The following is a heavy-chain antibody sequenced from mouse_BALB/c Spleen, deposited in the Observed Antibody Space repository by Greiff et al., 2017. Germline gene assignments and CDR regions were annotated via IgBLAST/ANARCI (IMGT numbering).Heavy chain of an antibody. J-gene: IGHJ3*01. V-gene: IGHV1-80*01. D-gene: IGHD1-1*01. CDR1: GYAFSSYW. CDR3: ARGNYYSSSYAWFAY. Sequence: QVQLQQSGAELVRPGSSVKISCKASGYAFSSYWMNWVKQRPGQGLEWIGQIYPGDGDTNYNGKFKGKATLTADKSSSTAYMQLSSLTSEDSAVYFCARGNYYSSSYAWFAYWGQGTLVTVSA. CDR2: IYPGDGDT.